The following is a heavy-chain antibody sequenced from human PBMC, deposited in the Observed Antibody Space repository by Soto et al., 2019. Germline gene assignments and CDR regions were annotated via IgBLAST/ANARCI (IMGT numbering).Heavy chain of an antibody. CDR3: AREASVYYYDSSGYYYNYFDD. CDR2: IYYSGRT. D-gene: IGHD3-22*01. Sequence: SERLSLTSTVYAGSISSYYWSWIRQPPGKGMEWVGYIYYSGRTNYNNSLKRRATISVATSKKQLSLKLDAVTAADTAVYYCAREASVYYYDSSGYYYNYFDDWGQGTLVTVSS. CDR1: AGSISSYY. V-gene: IGHV4-59*01. J-gene: IGHJ4*02.